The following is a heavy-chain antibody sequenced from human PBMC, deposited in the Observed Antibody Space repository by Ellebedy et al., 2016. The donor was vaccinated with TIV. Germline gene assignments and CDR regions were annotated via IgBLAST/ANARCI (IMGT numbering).Heavy chain of an antibody. CDR3: ARGDHHDYGDYLDY. J-gene: IGHJ4*02. D-gene: IGHD4-17*01. V-gene: IGHV3-21*01. CDR2: ISSSSSYI. Sequence: GESLKISCAASGFTVSSNYMSWVRQAPGKGLEWVSSISSSSSYIYYADSVKGRFTISRDNAKNSLYLQMNSLRAEDTAVYYCARGDHHDYGDYLDYWGQGTLVTVSS. CDR1: GFTVSSNY.